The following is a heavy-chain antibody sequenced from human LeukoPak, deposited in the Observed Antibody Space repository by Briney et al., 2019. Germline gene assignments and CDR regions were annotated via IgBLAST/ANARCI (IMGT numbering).Heavy chain of an antibody. D-gene: IGHD6-13*01. J-gene: IGHJ5*02. V-gene: IGHV4-59*01. Sequence: SETLSLTCAVYGGSFSGFYWNWIRQPPGKGLEWIGYIYYSGSTNYNPSLKSRVTISVDTSKNQFSLKLSSVTAADTVVYYCAREYSSSWYPWFDPWGQGTLVTVSS. CDR1: GGSFSGFY. CDR2: IYYSGST. CDR3: AREYSSSWYPWFDP.